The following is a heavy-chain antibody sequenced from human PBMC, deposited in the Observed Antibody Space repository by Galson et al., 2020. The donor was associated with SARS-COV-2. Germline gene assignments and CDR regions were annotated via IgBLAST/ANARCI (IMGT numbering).Heavy chain of an antibody. Sequence: GGSLRPSCAASGFTFSNYGMPRGRQAPGKGPEWVAVIWYDGSNEFYANSVKGRFTISRDNSKNTLYLQMNSLRVEDTAVYYCARDGYCGGGPCYPRNALDMWGQGTMVTVS. V-gene: IGHV3-33*01. D-gene: IGHD2-15*01. CDR2: IWYDGSNE. J-gene: IGHJ3*02. CDR1: GFTFSNYG. CDR3: ARDGYCGGGPCYPRNALDM.